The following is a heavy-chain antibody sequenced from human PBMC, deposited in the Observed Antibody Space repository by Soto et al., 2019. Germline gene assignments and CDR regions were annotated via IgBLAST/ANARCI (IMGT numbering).Heavy chain of an antibody. CDR1: GGSIGTGGYY. CDR2: IYHSGMT. J-gene: IGHJ3*02. CDR3: ATVRWELHDAFDI. V-gene: IGHV4-31*02. D-gene: IGHD1-26*01. Sequence: LCGGSIGTGGYYWSWIRQHPGRGLEWIGYIYHSGMTFSNPSLQSRVAISIDTSKNKFSLKLSSVTAADTAVYYCATVRWELHDAFDIWGQGTMVSVSS.